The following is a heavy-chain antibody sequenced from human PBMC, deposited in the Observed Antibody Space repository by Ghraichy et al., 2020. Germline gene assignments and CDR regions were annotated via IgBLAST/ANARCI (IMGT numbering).Heavy chain of an antibody. D-gene: IGHD3-22*01. CDR2: IYSGGST. V-gene: IGHV3-66*01. CDR1: GFTVSSNY. J-gene: IGHJ4*02. Sequence: LSLTCAASGFTVSSNYMSWVRQAPGKGLEWVSVIYSGGSTYYADSVKGRFTISRDNSKNTLYLQMNSLRAEDTAVYYCARGHYDSSGYYAVVFGYWGQGTLVTVSS. CDR3: ARGHYDSSGYYAVVFGY.